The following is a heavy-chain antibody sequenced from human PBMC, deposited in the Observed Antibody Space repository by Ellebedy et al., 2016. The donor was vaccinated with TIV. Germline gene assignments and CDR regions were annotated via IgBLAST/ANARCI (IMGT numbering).Heavy chain of an antibody. Sequence: PGGSLRLSCAASEFTVSSNFMTWVRQAPGKGLEWVSVIYAVGTVYYAASVKGRFAISRDNSKNTLYLQMNSLRAEDTAVYFCARLNRAYNWFDPWGQGTLVTVSS. J-gene: IGHJ5*02. CDR3: ARLNRAYNWFDP. D-gene: IGHD1-14*01. V-gene: IGHV3-53*01. CDR1: EFTVSSNF. CDR2: IYAVGTV.